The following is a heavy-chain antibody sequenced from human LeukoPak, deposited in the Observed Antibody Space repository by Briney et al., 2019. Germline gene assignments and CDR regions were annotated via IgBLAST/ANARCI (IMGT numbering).Heavy chain of an antibody. CDR2: ISGSGGRT. CDR1: GFTFSNYA. V-gene: IGHV3-23*01. J-gene: IGHJ4*02. D-gene: IGHD2-8*01. CDR3: ARGYCINGVCPMYYFDY. Sequence: GGSLRLSCAASGFTFSNYAMSWVRQAPRKGLEWVSTISGSGGRTYDADSVKGRFTISRDKSKNTVYLQVNSLRAEDTAVYYCARGYCINGVCPMYYFDYWGQGTLVTVSS.